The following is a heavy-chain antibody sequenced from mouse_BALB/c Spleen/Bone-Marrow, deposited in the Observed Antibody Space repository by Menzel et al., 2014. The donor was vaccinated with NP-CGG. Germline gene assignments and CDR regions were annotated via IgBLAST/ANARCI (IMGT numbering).Heavy chain of an antibody. J-gene: IGHJ1*01. CDR1: GFDFSRYW. D-gene: IGHD1-1*01. V-gene: IGHV4-1*02. Sequence: EVQLHQSGGGLVQPGGSLKLSCAASGFDFSRYWMSWVRQAPGKGLDWIGEINPDSSTINYTPSLKDKFIISRDNAKNTLYLQMSKVRSEDTALYYCARLNYYGNLFVWGAGTTVTVSP. CDR3: ARLNYYGNLFV. CDR2: INPDSSTI.